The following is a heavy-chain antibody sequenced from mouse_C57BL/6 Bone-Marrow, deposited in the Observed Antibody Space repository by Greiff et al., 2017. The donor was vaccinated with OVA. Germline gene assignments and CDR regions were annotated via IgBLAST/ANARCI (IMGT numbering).Heavy chain of an antibody. V-gene: IGHV7-3*01. D-gene: IGHD1-1*01. CDR1: GFTFTNYY. Sequence: VQLKESGGGLVQPGDSLSLSCAASGFTFTNYYMSWVRQPPGKVLAWLAFIRNKPNGSTTEYSASVKGRFTISRDNSHSILYLQMNALRAEDSATYYSARYKGRVAVDYFDYWGQGTALTVSS. J-gene: IGHJ2*01. CDR2: IRNKPNGSTT. CDR3: ARYKGRVAVDYFDY.